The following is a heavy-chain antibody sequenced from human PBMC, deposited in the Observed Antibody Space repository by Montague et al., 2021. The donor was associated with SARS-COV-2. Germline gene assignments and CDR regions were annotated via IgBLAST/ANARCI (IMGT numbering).Heavy chain of an antibody. D-gene: IGHD3-3*01. CDR1: GGSISSSNW. CDR3: ARAGGFYDYWSGYSSSAGFFDP. J-gene: IGHJ5*02. Sequence: SETLSLTCAVSGGSISSSNWWSWVRQPPGKGLEWIGEIYHSGSTNYNPSLKSRVTMSVDTSKNQLSLRLNSVTTADTAVYFCARAGGFYDYWSGYSSSAGFFDPWGQGILVTVSS. CDR2: IYHSGST. V-gene: IGHV4-4*02.